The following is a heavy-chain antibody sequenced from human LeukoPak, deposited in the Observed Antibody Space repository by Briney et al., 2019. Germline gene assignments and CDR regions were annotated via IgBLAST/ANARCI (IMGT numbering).Heavy chain of an antibody. CDR3: AGDGREYQLLPWNWFDP. V-gene: IGHV1-18*01. D-gene: IGHD2-2*01. J-gene: IGHJ5*02. Sequence: ASVKVSCKASGYTFTSYGISWVRQAPGQGLEWMGWISAYNGNTNYAQKLQGRVTMTTDTSTSTAYMELRSLRSDDTAVYYCAGDGREYQLLPWNWFDPWGQGTLVTVSS. CDR1: GYTFTSYG. CDR2: ISAYNGNT.